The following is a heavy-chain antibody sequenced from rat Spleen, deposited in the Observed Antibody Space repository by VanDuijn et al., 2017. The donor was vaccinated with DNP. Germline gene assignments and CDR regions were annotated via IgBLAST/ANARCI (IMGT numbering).Heavy chain of an antibody. J-gene: IGHJ2*01. D-gene: IGHD1-11*01. CDR2: IWTGGST. V-gene: IGHV2-30*01. CDR3: ARDGTTEALDY. CDR1: GFSLTSYN. Sequence: QVQLKESGPGLVQPSQTLSLTCTVSGFSLTSYNVHWVRQPTGKGLEWMGVIWTGGSTDYNSALKSRLSISRDTSKNQVFLKMNSLQSEDTTTYYCARDGTTEALDYWGQGVMVTVSS.